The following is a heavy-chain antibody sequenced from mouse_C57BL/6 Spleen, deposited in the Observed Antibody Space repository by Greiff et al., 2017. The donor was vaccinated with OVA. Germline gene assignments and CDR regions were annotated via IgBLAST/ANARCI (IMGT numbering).Heavy chain of an antibody. J-gene: IGHJ2*01. D-gene: IGHD1-1*01. CDR2: IYPGDGDT. CDR3: ARSSGVITTVAYFDY. Sequence: VMLVESGPELVKPGASVKISCKASGYAFSSSWMNWVKQRPGKGLEWIGRIYPGDGDTNYNGKFKGKATLTADKSSSTAYMQLSSLTSEDSAVYFCARSSGVITTVAYFDYWGQGTTLTVSS. V-gene: IGHV1-82*01. CDR1: GYAFSSSW.